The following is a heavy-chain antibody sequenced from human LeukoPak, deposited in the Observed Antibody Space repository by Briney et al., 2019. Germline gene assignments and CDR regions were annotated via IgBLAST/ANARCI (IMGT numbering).Heavy chain of an antibody. D-gene: IGHD4-11*01. J-gene: IGHJ4*02. V-gene: IGHV1-2*02. CDR1: GYTFTGYY. CDR2: INPNSGDT. CDR3: ARGGDSTNFDY. Sequence: ASVKVSCKASGYTFTGYYIHWVRQAPGQGLGWMGWINPNSGDTNYAQKFQGGVTMTRDTSISTAYMELSRLRSDDPAVYYCARGGDSTNFDYWGQGTLVTVSS.